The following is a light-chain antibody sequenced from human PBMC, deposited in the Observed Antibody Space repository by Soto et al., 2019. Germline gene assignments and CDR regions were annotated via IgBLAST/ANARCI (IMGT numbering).Light chain of an antibody. J-gene: IGKJ2*01. V-gene: IGKV3-20*01. CDR2: GAY. Sequence: EIVLTQSPGTLSLSPGERATLSCRASQRVSSSYLAWYQQKPGQAPRLLIYGAYTRATGIPARFSGSGSGTDFTHTISRLEPEDFAVYFCQRYGSSPPFTFGQGTKVEI. CDR1: QRVSSSY. CDR3: QRYGSSPPFT.